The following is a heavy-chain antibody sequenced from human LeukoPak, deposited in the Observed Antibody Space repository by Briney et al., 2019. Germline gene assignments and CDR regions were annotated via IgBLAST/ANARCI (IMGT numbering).Heavy chain of an antibody. D-gene: IGHD3-22*01. J-gene: IGHJ4*02. CDR1: GFTFSSYS. CDR3: ARGYYYGSSGYFPFDY. V-gene: IGHV3-21*04. CDR2: ISSSSSYI. Sequence: GSLRLSCAASGFTFSSYSMNWVRQAPGKGLEWVSSISSSSSYIYYADSVKGRFTISRDNAKNSLYLQMNSLRAEDTAVYYCARGYYYGSSGYFPFDYWGQGTLVTVSS.